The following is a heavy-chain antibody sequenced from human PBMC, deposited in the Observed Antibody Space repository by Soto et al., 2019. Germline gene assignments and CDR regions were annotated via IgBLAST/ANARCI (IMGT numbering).Heavy chain of an antibody. CDR2: ISGSGDST. D-gene: IGHD3-10*01. CDR3: AKDLVITMVRGVTSYYYYGMDV. CDR1: GFTFISYA. Sequence: PGGSLRLSCAASGFTFISYAMSWVRQAPGKGLEWVSAISGSGDSTYYADSVKGRFTISRDNSKNTLYLQMNSLRADDTAVYYCAKDLVITMVRGVTSYYYYGMDVWGQGTTVTVSS. V-gene: IGHV3-23*01. J-gene: IGHJ6*02.